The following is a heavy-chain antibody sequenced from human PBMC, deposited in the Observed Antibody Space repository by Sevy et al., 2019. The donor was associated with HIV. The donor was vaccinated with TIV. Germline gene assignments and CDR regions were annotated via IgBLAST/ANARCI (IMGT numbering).Heavy chain of an antibody. CDR2: ISHIGST. CDR3: ARGVASVLPCPLGVFFRVYSNWFGP. J-gene: IGHJ5*02. V-gene: IGHV4-34*01. D-gene: IGHD2-8*01. CDR1: GGSFSDYY. Sequence: SETLSLTCAVYGGSFSDYYWSWIRQPPGGGLEWIGEISHIGSTNYNPSLKSRVTMSLDTSTNQFSLKLKSRTAADTAVYYCARGVASVLPCPLGVFFRVYSNWFGPWGQGTLVTVSS.